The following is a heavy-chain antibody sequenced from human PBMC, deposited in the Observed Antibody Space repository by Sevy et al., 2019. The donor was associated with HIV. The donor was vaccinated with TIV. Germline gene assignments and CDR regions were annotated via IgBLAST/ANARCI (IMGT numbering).Heavy chain of an antibody. CDR1: AGSLTGFY. Sequence: SETLSLTCGVYAGSLTGFYWSWIRQPPGKALEWIGEINHSGSTNYNPSLKSRVTISVDTSETQFSLKLTFVTAADTAVYYCARVFGNFDGSGNYLWYFDYWGRGTLVTVSS. J-gene: IGHJ4*02. CDR2: INHSGST. D-gene: IGHD3-10*01. V-gene: IGHV4-34*01. CDR3: ARVFGNFDGSGNYLWYFDY.